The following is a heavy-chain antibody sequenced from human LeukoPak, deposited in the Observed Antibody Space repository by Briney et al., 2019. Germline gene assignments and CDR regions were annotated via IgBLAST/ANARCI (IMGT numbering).Heavy chain of an antibody. J-gene: IGHJ4*02. CDR1: GFTFSSYD. V-gene: IGHV3-30*03. D-gene: IGHD3-22*01. CDR2: ISYDGSNK. Sequence: QPGGSLRLSCAASGFTFSSYDMPWVRQAPGKGLEWVAVISYDGSNKYYADSVKGRFTISRDNSKNTLYLQMNSLRAEDTAVYYCATDDSSGYYPIDYWGQGTLVTVSS. CDR3: ATDDSSGYYPIDY.